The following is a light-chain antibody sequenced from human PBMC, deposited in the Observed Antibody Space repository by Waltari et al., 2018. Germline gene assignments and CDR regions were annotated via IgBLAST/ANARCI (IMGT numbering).Light chain of an antibody. CDR2: VKSDGSH. J-gene: IGLJ1*01. V-gene: IGLV4-3*01. CDR1: GEHSTFT. Sequence: LPVLTQPPSASALLGASVRLTCTLSGEHSTFTIEWYQRRPGRSPQSIMKVKSDGSHIKGVGIPGRFMGSRFGADRYLTLSNPQPDDGAEYYCGESHTIDGQVGYVVGTVTKVTVL. CDR3: GESHTIDGQVGYV.